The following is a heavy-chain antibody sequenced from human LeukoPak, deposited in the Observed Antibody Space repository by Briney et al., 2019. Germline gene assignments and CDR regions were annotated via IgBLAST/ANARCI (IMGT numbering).Heavy chain of an antibody. D-gene: IGHD3-22*01. Sequence: ASVKVSCKVSGYTLTELSMHWVRQAPGKGLEWMGGFDPEDGETIYAQKFQGRVTITADKSTSTAYMELSSLRSEDTAVYYCARGGHYYDSSGSPFDYWGQGTLVTVSS. CDR1: GYTLTELS. CDR3: ARGGHYYDSSGSPFDY. J-gene: IGHJ4*02. CDR2: FDPEDGET. V-gene: IGHV1-24*01.